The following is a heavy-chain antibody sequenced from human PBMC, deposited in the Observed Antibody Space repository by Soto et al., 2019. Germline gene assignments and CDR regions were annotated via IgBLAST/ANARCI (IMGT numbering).Heavy chain of an antibody. CDR2: IYSGGST. D-gene: IGHD3-22*01. J-gene: IGHJ1*01. V-gene: IGHV3-53*01. Sequence: EVQLVESGGGLIQPGGSLRLSCAASGFTVSSNYMSWVRQAPGKGLEWVSVIYSGGSTYYADSVKGRFTISRDNSKNTLYLHMNSVRADDTTVYYCARDRVESGYPEYFQHWGQGTLVTVSS. CDR3: ARDRVESGYPEYFQH. CDR1: GFTVSSNY.